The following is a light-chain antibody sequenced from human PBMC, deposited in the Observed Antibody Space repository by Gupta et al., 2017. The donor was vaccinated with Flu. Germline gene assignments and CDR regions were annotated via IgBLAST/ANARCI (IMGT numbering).Light chain of an antibody. V-gene: IGLV1-47*01. CDR1: SSKIGSND. Sequence: SSKIGSNDVDWYQQRPGTAPELLVYGNGQRPSGVPDRFSGSKSGNSATLAISGLRSEDEANYYCAAWDDILRGRLFGGGTKLTVL. CDR2: GNG. J-gene: IGLJ3*02. CDR3: AAWDDILRGRL.